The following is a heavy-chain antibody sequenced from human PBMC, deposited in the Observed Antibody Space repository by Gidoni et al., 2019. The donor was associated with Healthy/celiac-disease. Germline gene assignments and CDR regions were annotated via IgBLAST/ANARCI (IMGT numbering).Heavy chain of an antibody. D-gene: IGHD5-18*01. CDR1: GFSLSTSGVG. V-gene: IGHV2-5*02. Sequence: QITLKESGPTLVKPTQTLTLTCTFSGFSLSTSGVGVGWIRQPPGKALEWLARIYWDDDKRDSPSLKSRLTSTKDTSKTQVVLTRTNMDPVDTATYYCAHWDSYGAFDDWGQGTLVTVSS. CDR3: AHWDSYGAFDD. J-gene: IGHJ4*02. CDR2: IYWDDDK.